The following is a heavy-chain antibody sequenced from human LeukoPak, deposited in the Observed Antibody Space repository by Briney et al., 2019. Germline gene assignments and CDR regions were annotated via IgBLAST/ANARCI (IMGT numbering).Heavy chain of an antibody. CDR2: IYYSGST. CDR1: GGSISSSSYY. D-gene: IGHD2-15*01. V-gene: IGHV4-39*07. Sequence: PSETLSLTCTVSGGSISSSSYYWGWIRQPPGKGLEWIGSIYYSGSTYYNPSLKSRVIISVDTSKNQFSLKLSSVTAADTAVYYCAREGIVVADAFDIWGQGTMVTVSS. CDR3: AREGIVVADAFDI. J-gene: IGHJ3*02.